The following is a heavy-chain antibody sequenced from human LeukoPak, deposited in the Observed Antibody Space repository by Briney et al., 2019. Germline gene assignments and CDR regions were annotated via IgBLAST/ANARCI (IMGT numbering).Heavy chain of an antibody. CDR2: ISGSGSGGST. Sequence: PGGSLTLSCAASGFTFSSSAMSWVRQAPGKGLEWVSSISGSGSGGSTYYADSVKGRFTIPRDNSKNTLYLQMNSLRAEDTAVYYCAKSGYNRFDYWGQGTLVTVSS. CDR1: GFTFSSSA. J-gene: IGHJ4*02. D-gene: IGHD5-24*01. CDR3: AKSGYNRFDY. V-gene: IGHV3-23*01.